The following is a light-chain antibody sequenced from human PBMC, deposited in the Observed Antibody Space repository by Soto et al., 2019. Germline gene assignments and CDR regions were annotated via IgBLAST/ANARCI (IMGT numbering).Light chain of an antibody. Sequence: DVVMTQSPLSLPVTLGQPASISFRSSQSLVYSDGNTYLHWFQQRPGQSPRRLIYKVSNRDSGVPDRFSGSGSGTEYTLKINRMEAADVGIYYCMQGTHWPTVTFGQGTRLEIK. CDR3: MQGTHWPTVT. J-gene: IGKJ5*01. CDR1: QSLVYSDGNTY. CDR2: KVS. V-gene: IGKV2-30*01.